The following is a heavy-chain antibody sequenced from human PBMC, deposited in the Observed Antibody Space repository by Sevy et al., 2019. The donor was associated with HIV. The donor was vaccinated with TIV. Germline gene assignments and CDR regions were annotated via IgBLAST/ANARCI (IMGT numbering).Heavy chain of an antibody. Sequence: LSLTCAASGFTFIRYAMNWVRQAPGKGLEWVAVISSDGRNKYYADSVKGRFTISRDNSKNTLYLQMNSLRSEDTAVYYCARDKGESSSSFLGELSYWGQGTLVTVSS. CDR2: ISSDGRNK. CDR3: ARDKGESSSSFLGELSY. V-gene: IGHV3-30*04. J-gene: IGHJ4*02. CDR1: GFTFIRYA. D-gene: IGHD3-16*02.